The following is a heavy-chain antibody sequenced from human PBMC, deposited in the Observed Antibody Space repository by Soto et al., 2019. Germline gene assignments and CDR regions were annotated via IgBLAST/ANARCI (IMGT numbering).Heavy chain of an antibody. CDR1: GFTFSSYD. CDR3: ARGNYDILTGSSPMDV. J-gene: IGHJ6*02. D-gene: IGHD3-9*01. CDR2: IGTAGDP. Sequence: PVGSLRLSCAASGFTFSSYDMHWVRQATGKGLEWVSAIGTAGDPYYPGSVKGRFTISRENAKNSLYLQMNSLRAGDTAVYYCARGNYDILTGSSPMDVWGQGTTVTVSS. V-gene: IGHV3-13*05.